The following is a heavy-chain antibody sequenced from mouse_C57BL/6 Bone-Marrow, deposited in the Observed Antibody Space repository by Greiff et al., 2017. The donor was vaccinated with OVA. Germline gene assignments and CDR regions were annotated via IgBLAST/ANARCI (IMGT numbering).Heavy chain of an antibody. D-gene: IGHD2-3*01. J-gene: IGHJ2*01. Sequence: VQLQQSGAELVRPGASVKLSCTASGFNIKDDYMHWVKQRPEQGLEWIGWIDPANGDTEYASKFQGKATITADTSSNTAYLQLSSLTSEDTAVYYCTSPYDGYDYWGQGTTLTVSS. V-gene: IGHV14-4*01. CDR1: GFNIKDDY. CDR3: TSPYDGYDY. CDR2: IDPANGDT.